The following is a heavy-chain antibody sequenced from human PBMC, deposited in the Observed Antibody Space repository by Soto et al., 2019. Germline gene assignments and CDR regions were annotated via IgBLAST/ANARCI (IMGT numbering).Heavy chain of an antibody. CDR1: GGSISSGGYY. CDR3: ARGDYYDSSGYDNWFDP. CDR2: IYYSGST. Sequence: SETLSLTCTVSGGSISSGGYYWSWIRQHPWKGLEWIGYIYYSGSTYYNPSLKSRVTISVDTSKNQFSLKLSSVTAADTAVYYCARGDYYDSSGYDNWFDPWGQGXLVTVYS. J-gene: IGHJ5*02. V-gene: IGHV4-31*03. D-gene: IGHD3-22*01.